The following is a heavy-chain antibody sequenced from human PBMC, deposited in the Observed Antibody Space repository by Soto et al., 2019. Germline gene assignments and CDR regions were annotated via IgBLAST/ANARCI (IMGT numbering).Heavy chain of an antibody. J-gene: IGHJ3*01. Sequence: QVQLVQSGAVVKKPGSSVEVSCKASGGTFNGYGISWVRQAPGQGLEWMGGTVPVFDTSKYAPRFQGRVTITADKSTSTASMELSSVRSEDTAIYFCARVVSNSGAYCTGPSAYDLCGQGTLVIVSS. CDR2: TVPVFDTS. CDR1: GGTFNGYG. V-gene: IGHV1-69*06. D-gene: IGHD3-10*01. CDR3: ARVVSNSGAYCTGPSAYDL.